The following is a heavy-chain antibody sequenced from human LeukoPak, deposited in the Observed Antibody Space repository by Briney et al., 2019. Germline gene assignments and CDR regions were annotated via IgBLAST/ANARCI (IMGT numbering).Heavy chain of an antibody. CDR1: GFTFSSYS. D-gene: IGHD6-13*01. CDR2: ISSSSSYI. Sequence: GGSLRLSCAASGFTFSSYSMNWVRQAPGKGLEWVSSISSSSSYIYYADSVKGRFTISRDNAKNSLYLQMNSLRAEDTAVYYCARDEYSCSWTFDYWGQGTLVTVSS. J-gene: IGHJ4*02. CDR3: ARDEYSCSWTFDY. V-gene: IGHV3-21*01.